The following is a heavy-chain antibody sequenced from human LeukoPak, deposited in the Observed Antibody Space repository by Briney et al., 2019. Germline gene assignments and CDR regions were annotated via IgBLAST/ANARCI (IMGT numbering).Heavy chain of an antibody. J-gene: IGHJ5*02. CDR1: GGTFSSYA. Sequence: GASVKVSCKASGGTFSSYAISWVRQAPGQGLEWMGGTIPIFGTANYAQKFQGRVTITTDESTSTAYMELSSLRSEDTAVYYCARGGSMQEPGPGYWFDPWGQGTLVTVSS. V-gene: IGHV1-69*05. D-gene: IGHD3-16*01. CDR2: TIPIFGTA. CDR3: ARGGSMQEPGPGYWFDP.